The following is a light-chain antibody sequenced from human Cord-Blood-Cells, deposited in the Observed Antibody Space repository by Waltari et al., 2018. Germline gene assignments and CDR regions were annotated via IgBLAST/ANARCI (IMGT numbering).Light chain of an antibody. CDR1: SSNIGSNT. CDR2: SNN. V-gene: IGLV1-44*01. J-gene: IGLJ3*02. CDR3: AAWDDSLNGPV. Sequence: QSVLTQPPSASGTPGQGVTISCSGSSSNIGSNTVNWYQQLPGTAPKLLIYSNNQRPSGVPDRFSGSKSGTSAALAISRLKSEDEADYYCAAWDDSLNGPVFGGGTKLTVL.